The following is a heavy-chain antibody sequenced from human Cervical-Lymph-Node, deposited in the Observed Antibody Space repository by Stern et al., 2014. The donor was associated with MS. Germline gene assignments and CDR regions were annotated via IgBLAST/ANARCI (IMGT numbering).Heavy chain of an antibody. Sequence: VQLVESGGGVVQPLRSLRLSCATSGFPLSGYAMHWVRQAPGKELEWLAIVWHDGSNDYYADSVKGRFTISRDNSKNTVYLQMNSLRAEDTAVYYCARDLSSSGYYSDSCFDYWGQGTLVTVSS. D-gene: IGHD6-25*01. J-gene: IGHJ4*02. CDR3: ARDLSSSGYYSDSCFDY. CDR2: VWHDGSND. CDR1: GFPLSGYA. V-gene: IGHV3-33*01.